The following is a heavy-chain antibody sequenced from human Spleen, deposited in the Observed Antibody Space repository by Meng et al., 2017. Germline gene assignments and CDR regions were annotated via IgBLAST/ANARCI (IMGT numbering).Heavy chain of an antibody. Sequence: GGSLRLSCAASGFTFSSYAMSWVRQAPGKGLEWVANIKQDESEKNYVDSVKGRFTISRDNAKNSLYLQMNSLRAEDTAVYYCARDGSGSYYAYWGQGTLVTVSS. J-gene: IGHJ4*02. CDR1: GFTFSSYA. CDR3: ARDGSGSYYAY. V-gene: IGHV3-7*01. CDR2: IKQDESEK. D-gene: IGHD1-26*01.